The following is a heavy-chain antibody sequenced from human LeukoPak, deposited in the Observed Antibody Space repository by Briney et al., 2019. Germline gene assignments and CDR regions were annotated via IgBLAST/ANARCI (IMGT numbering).Heavy chain of an antibody. D-gene: IGHD6-19*01. CDR1: GFTFSSYN. Sequence: GGSLRLSCAASGFTFSSYNMSWVRQAPGKGLEWVSAIFSGGSTFYADSVTGRFTISRDNSKNTVYLEMNSLRAEDTAVYYCARDLKTSGWYGDFDYWGQGTLVTVSS. CDR3: ARDLKTSGWYGDFDY. CDR2: IFSGGST. V-gene: IGHV3-53*01. J-gene: IGHJ4*02.